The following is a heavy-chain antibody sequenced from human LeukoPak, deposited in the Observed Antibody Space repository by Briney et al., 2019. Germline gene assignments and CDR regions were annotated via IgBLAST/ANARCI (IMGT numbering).Heavy chain of an antibody. Sequence: GGSLRLSCAASGFTFSSYSMNWVRQAPGKGLEWVSSISSSSSYIYYADSVKGRFTISRDNAKNSLYLQMNSLRAEDTAVYYCASPDSSSDGTIGYWGQGTLVTVSS. CDR3: ASPDSSSDGTIGY. CDR2: ISSSSSYI. D-gene: IGHD6-13*01. J-gene: IGHJ4*02. CDR1: GFTFSSYS. V-gene: IGHV3-21*01.